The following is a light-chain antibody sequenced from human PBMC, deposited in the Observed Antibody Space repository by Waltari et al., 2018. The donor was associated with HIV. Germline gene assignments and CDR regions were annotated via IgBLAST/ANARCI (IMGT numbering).Light chain of an antibody. CDR2: DVS. CDR3: SSYTCSSALYVV. Sequence: QSALTQPASVSGSPGQSITIPCTGTTSDVGGYNYVSWYQQHPCKAPKLMIYDVSKRPAGVSKRFSGSKSGNTASRTISGLQAEDEADYYCSSYTCSSALYVVFGGGTKLTVL. J-gene: IGLJ2*01. CDR1: TSDVGGYNY. V-gene: IGLV2-14*03.